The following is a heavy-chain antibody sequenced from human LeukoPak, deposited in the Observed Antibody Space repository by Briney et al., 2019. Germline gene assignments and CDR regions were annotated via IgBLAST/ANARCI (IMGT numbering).Heavy chain of an antibody. V-gene: IGHV3-30*18. CDR2: ISYDGSNK. CDR1: GFTFSSYG. CDR3: AQAWRWLQLNY. Sequence: GGSLRLSCAASGFTFSSYGMHWVRQAPGKGLEWVAVISYDGSNKYYADSVKGRFTISRDNSMNTLYLRMDSLRDEDTAVYYCAQAWRWLQLNYWGQGTLVTVSS. D-gene: IGHD5-24*01. J-gene: IGHJ4*02.